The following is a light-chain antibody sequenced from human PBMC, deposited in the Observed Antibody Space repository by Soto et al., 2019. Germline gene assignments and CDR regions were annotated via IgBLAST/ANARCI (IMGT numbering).Light chain of an antibody. CDR1: QSLLHSNGYNY. V-gene: IGKV2-28*01. Sequence: DIVMTQSPLSLPVTPGEPASISCRSSQSLLHSNGYNYLDWYLQKPGQSPQLLIYLGSNRSSGVPDRFSGSGSGTDFTLKIRRVEAEDGGVYYCMQALQTPFTFGPGTKVDIK. J-gene: IGKJ3*01. CDR2: LGS. CDR3: MQALQTPFT.